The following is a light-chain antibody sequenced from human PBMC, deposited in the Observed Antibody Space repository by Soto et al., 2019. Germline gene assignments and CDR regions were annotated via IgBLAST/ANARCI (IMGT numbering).Light chain of an antibody. V-gene: IGLV2-14*01. CDR2: DVS. Sequence: QSALTQPASVSGSPGQSITISCTGTSSDVGGYNYVSWYQQHPGKAPKLMIYDVSNRPSGVSYRFSGSKSGNTASLTISGLQADDEADYYCSSYTSSSIVVFGGGTQLTVL. CDR3: SSYTSSSIVV. CDR1: SSDVGGYNY. J-gene: IGLJ2*01.